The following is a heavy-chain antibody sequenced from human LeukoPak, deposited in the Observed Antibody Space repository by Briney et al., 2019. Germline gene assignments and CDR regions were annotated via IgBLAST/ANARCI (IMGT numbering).Heavy chain of an antibody. J-gene: IGHJ6*03. Sequence: ASVKVSCKASGYTFTSYGISWVRQAPGQGLEWMGWISAYNGNTNYAQKLQGRVTMTTDTSTSTAYMELRSLRSDDTAVYYCARKSMQSGYYYYYMDVWGKGTTVTVSS. V-gene: IGHV1-18*01. CDR2: ISAYNGNT. D-gene: IGHD3-10*01. CDR1: GYTFTSYG. CDR3: ARKSMQSGYYYYYMDV.